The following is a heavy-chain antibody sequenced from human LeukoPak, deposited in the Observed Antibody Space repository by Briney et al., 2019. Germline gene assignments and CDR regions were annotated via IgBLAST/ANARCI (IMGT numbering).Heavy chain of an antibody. CDR2: IYYNGST. Sequence: SETLSLTCAVYGGSFSGYYWSWIRQPPGKGLEWIGSIYYNGSTYYNPSLKSRVTISVDTSKNQFSLKLSSVTAADTAVYYCARDYYYDSKLKFDYWGQGTLVTVSS. D-gene: IGHD3-22*01. CDR1: GGSFSGYY. CDR3: ARDYYYDSKLKFDY. V-gene: IGHV4-34*01. J-gene: IGHJ4*02.